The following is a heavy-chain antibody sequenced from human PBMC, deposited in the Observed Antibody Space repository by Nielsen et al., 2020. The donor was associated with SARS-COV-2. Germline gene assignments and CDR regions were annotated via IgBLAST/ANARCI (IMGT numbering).Heavy chain of an antibody. J-gene: IGHJ3*02. CDR2: IIPIFGTA. CDR1: GGTFSSYA. CDR3: ASGYSGWAYDAFDI. V-gene: IGHV1-69*05. Sequence: SVKVSCKASGGTFSSYAISWVRQAPGQGLEWMGGIIPIFGTANYAQKFQGRVTMTRNTSISTAYMELSSLRSEDTAVYYCASGYSGWAYDAFDIWGQGTMVTVSS. D-gene: IGHD6-19*01.